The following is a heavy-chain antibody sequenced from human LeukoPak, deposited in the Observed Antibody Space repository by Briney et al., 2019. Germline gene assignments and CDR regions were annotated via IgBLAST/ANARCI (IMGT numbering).Heavy chain of an antibody. J-gene: IGHJ4*02. CDR1: GFTFSRYW. CDR2: INIDGSST. V-gene: IGHV3-74*01. CDR3: AKDLGIAAAGSAVDY. D-gene: IGHD6-13*01. Sequence: GGSLRLSCAASGFTFSRYWMHWVRQAPGKGLVWVSHINIDGSSTNYADSVKGRFSISRDNSKNTLYLQMNSLRAEDTAVYYCAKDLGIAAAGSAVDYWGQGTLVTVSS.